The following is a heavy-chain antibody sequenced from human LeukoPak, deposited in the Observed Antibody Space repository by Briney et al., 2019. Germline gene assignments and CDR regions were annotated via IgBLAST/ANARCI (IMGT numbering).Heavy chain of an antibody. CDR2: VSGSGGST. D-gene: IGHD3-10*01. V-gene: IGHV3-23*01. J-gene: IGHJ3*01. CDR3: AKRMIRGVNHVAFDL. Sequence: AGGSLRLSCAASGFTFSRYAMSWVRQAPGKGLEWVSAVSGSGGSTYYADSVKGLFTISRDNSKNTLYLQMNSLRAEDTAVYYCAKRMIRGVNHVAFDLWGQGTMVTVSS. CDR1: GFTFSRYA.